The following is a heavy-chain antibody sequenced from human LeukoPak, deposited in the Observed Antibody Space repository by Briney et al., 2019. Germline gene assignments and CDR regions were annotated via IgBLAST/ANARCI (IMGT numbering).Heavy chain of an antibody. CDR2: ISGSGGST. CDR3: AKLISYGEDFDP. CDR1: GFTFSSYA. Sequence: PGGSLRLPCAASGFTFSSYAMSWVRQAPGKGLEWVSAISGSGGSTYYADSVKGRFTISRDNSKNTLYLQMNSLRAEDTAVYYCAKLISYGEDFDPWGQGTLVTVSS. V-gene: IGHV3-23*01. D-gene: IGHD4-17*01. J-gene: IGHJ5*02.